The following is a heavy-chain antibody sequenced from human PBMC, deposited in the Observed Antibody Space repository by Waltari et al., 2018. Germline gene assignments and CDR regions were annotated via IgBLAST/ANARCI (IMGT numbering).Heavy chain of an antibody. J-gene: IGHJ3*02. CDR3: AKATQNLSWNDAFDI. CDR1: GFTFDDYA. V-gene: IGHV3-43D*04. CDR2: ISWGGGST. Sequence: EVQLVESGGVVVQPGGSLRLSCAASGFTFDDYAMHWVRQAPGKGLEWVSLISWGGGSTYYADSVKGRFTISRDNSKNSLYLQMNSLRAEDTALYYCAKATQNLSWNDAFDIWGQGTMVTVSS. D-gene: IGHD6-13*01.